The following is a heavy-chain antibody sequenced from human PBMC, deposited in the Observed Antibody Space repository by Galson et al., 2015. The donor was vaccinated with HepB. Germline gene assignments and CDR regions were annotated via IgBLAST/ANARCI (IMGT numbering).Heavy chain of an antibody. CDR1: GGSISSGSYY. CDR3: ARDYGDFLDY. J-gene: IGHJ4*02. CDR2: IYTSGRT. D-gene: IGHD4-17*01. Sequence: TLSLTCTVSGGSISSGSYYWSWIRQPAGKGLEWIGRIYTSGRTNYNPSLKSRVTMSVDTSKNQFSLKLSSVTAADTAVYYCARDYGDFLDYWGQGTLVTVSS. V-gene: IGHV4-61*02.